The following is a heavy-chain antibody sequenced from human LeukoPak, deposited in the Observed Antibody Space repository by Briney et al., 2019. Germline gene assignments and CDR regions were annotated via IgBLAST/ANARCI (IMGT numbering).Heavy chain of an antibody. CDR2: IYYSGST. CDR1: GGSISSSSYY. V-gene: IGHV4-39*07. J-gene: IGHJ1*01. CDR3: AKYCGDDCRGSFQH. D-gene: IGHD2-21*02. Sequence: SETLSLTCTVSGGSISSSSYYWGWIRQPPGKGLEWIGSIYYSGSTYYNPSLKSRVTISVDTSKNQFSLKLSSVTAADTAVYYCAKYCGDDCRGSFQHWGQGTLVTVSS.